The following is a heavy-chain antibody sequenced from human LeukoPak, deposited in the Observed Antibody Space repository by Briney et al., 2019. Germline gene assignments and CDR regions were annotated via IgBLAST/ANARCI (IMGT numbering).Heavy chain of an antibody. CDR2: IYTSGST. V-gene: IGHV4-4*07. J-gene: IGHJ5*02. CDR3: ARTPYSSGWYPPRKLPNWFDP. D-gene: IGHD6-19*01. Sequence: SETLSLTCTVSGGSISSYYWSWIRQPAGKGLEWIGRIYTSGSTNYNPSLKSRVTMSVDTSKNQFSLKLSSVTAADTAVYYCARTPYSSGWYPPRKLPNWFDPGAREPWSPSPQ. CDR1: GGSISSYY.